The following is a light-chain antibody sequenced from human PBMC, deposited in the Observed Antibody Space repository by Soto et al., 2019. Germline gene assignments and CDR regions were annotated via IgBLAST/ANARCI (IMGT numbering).Light chain of an antibody. Sequence: EIVLTQSPGTLSLSPGERATLFCRASQSVSSSYLAWYQQKPGQAPRLLIYGASSRATGIPDRFSGSGSGTHFTLTITRLEPEAFAVYYCQQYGTSPPITFGQGTRLEIK. CDR1: QSVSSSY. V-gene: IGKV3-20*01. CDR2: GAS. CDR3: QQYGTSPPIT. J-gene: IGKJ5*01.